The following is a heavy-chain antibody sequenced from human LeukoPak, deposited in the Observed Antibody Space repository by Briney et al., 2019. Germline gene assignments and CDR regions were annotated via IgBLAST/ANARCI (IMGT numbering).Heavy chain of an antibody. Sequence: SETLSLTCTVSGGSINSSSYFWGWIRQAPGKGLEWIGTIYYTGSTYYNPSLKSRITISLDTSKNQFSLKLSSVTAAETAVYYCARHQGGGIAVAALHYWGLGALVTVSS. CDR3: ARHQGGGIAVAALHY. D-gene: IGHD6-19*01. V-gene: IGHV4-39*01. CDR2: IYYTGST. CDR1: GGSINSSSYF. J-gene: IGHJ4*02.